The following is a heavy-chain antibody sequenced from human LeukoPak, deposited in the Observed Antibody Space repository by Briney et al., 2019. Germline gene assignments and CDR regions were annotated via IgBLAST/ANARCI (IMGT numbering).Heavy chain of an antibody. D-gene: IGHD6-19*01. CDR3: ARATRSEYSSGWLGYFDY. CDR1: GFTFSSYS. V-gene: IGHV3-21*01. Sequence: GGSLRLSCAASGFTFSSYSMNWVRQAPGKGLEGVSSISSSSYIYYADSVKGRFTISRDNAKNSLYLQMNSLRAEDTAVYYCARATRSEYSSGWLGYFDYWGQGTLVTVSS. CDR2: ISSSSYI. J-gene: IGHJ4*02.